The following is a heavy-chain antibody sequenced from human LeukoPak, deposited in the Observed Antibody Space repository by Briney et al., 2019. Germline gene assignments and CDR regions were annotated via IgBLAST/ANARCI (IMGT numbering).Heavy chain of an antibody. CDR1: GGSISSSSYY. CDR3: ARHVLHSPFDY. Sequence: TSETLSLTCTVSGGSISSSSYYWGWIRQPPGKGLEWIGSIYYSGSTYYNPSLKSRVTISVDTSKNQFSLKLSSVTAADTAVYYCARHVLHSPFDYWGQGTLVTVSS. J-gene: IGHJ4*02. V-gene: IGHV4-39*01. D-gene: IGHD2-8*01. CDR2: IYYSGST.